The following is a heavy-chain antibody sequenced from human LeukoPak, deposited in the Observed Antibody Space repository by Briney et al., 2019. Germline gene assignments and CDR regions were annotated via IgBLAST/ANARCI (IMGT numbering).Heavy chain of an antibody. CDR3: AKDNIHCSSTSCYSGYYAMDV. D-gene: IGHD2-2*01. Sequence: GGSLRLSCAASGFTFSTYGMHWVRQAPGKGLEWVTFISYDGSNKYHVDSVKGRFTISRDNSKSMLYLQMDSLRAEDTAVYYCAKDNIHCSSTSCYSGYYAMDVWGKGTTVTVSS. V-gene: IGHV3-30*18. CDR2: ISYDGSNK. J-gene: IGHJ6*04. CDR1: GFTFSTYG.